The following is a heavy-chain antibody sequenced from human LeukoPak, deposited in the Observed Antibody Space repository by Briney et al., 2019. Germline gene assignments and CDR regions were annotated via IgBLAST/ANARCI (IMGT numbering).Heavy chain of an antibody. Sequence: SSETLSLTCTVSSGSISSYYWSWIRQPPGKGLEWIGYIYSGSTNYHPSLKSRLTTSVDTSKNQFSLKLSSVTAADTAVYYCAREGSGWDPFDYWGQGTLVTVSS. CDR2: IYSGST. D-gene: IGHD6-19*01. V-gene: IGHV4-59*01. CDR3: AREGSGWDPFDY. CDR1: SGSISSYY. J-gene: IGHJ4*02.